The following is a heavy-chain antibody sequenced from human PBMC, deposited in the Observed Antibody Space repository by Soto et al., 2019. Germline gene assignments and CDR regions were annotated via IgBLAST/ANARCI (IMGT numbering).Heavy chain of an antibody. J-gene: IGHJ4*02. D-gene: IGHD1-26*01. CDR1: GFTFSSYG. CDR2: IWYDGSNK. CDR3: ERDLAVGAALGGLFDY. V-gene: IGHV3-33*01. Sequence: QVQLVESGGGVVQPGRSLRLSCAASGFTFSSYGMHWVRQAPGKGLEWVAVIWYDGSNKYYADSVKGRFTISRDNSKNPLYLQMHSLRAEDTAVYYCERDLAVGAALGGLFDYWGQGTLVTVSS.